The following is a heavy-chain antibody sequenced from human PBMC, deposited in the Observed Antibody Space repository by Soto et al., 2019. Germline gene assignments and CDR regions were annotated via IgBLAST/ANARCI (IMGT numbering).Heavy chain of an antibody. D-gene: IGHD3-9*01. V-gene: IGHV1-18*01. CDR3: ARDQVYDILNGYYTVYYFDY. Sequence: ASVKVSCKASGYTFTSYGISWVRQAPGQGLEWMGWISAYNGNTNYAQKLQGRVTMTTDTSTSTAYMELRSLRSDDTAVYYCARDQVYDILNGYYTVYYFDYWGQGTLVTASS. CDR1: GYTFTSYG. CDR2: ISAYNGNT. J-gene: IGHJ4*02.